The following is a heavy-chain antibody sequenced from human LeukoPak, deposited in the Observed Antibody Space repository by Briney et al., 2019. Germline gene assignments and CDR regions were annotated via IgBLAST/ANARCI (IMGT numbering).Heavy chain of an antibody. V-gene: IGHV4-34*01. CDR3: ARRIAAAGLGLYYYGMDV. J-gene: IGHJ6*02. CDR1: GGSFSGYY. CDR2: INHSGST. Sequence: PSETLSLTCAVYGGSFSGYYWSWIRQPPGKGLEWIGEINHSGSTNYNPSLKSRVTISVDTSKNQFSLKLSSVTAADTAVYYCARRIAAAGLGLYYYGMDVWGQGTTVTVSS. D-gene: IGHD6-13*01.